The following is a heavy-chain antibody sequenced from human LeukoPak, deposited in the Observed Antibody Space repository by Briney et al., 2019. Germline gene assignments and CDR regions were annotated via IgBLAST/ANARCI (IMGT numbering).Heavy chain of an antibody. CDR3: ARSGSHDY. D-gene: IGHD1-26*01. CDR1: GFTFNGYS. Sequence: GGSLRLSCTASGFTFNGYSMNWVRQAPGKGLEWVSSISTSSSYIYYADSVKGRFTISRNNPKNSLYLQMNSLRAEDTAVYYCARSGSHDYWGQGTLVTVSS. J-gene: IGHJ4*02. V-gene: IGHV3-21*04. CDR2: ISTSSSYI.